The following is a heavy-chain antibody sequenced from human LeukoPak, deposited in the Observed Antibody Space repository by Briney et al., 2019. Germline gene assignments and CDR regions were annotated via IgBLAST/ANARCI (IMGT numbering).Heavy chain of an antibody. Sequence: GGSLRLSCAASGFTFSNHWMSWVRQAPGKGLEWVANIKQDGSETYYVDSVKGRFTVSRDKAKNSLSLQINSLRAEDTAVYYCASMIAAAGTSLDYWGQGTLVTVSS. J-gene: IGHJ4*02. CDR1: GFTFSNHW. CDR2: IKQDGSET. CDR3: ASMIAAAGTSLDY. V-gene: IGHV3-7*03. D-gene: IGHD6-13*01.